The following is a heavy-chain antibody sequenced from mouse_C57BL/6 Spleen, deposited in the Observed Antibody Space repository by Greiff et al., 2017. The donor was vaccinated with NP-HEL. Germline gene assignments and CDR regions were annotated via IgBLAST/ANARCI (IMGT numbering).Heavy chain of an antibody. CDR3: TRRSSGYMYYFDY. J-gene: IGHJ2*01. V-gene: IGHV1-15*01. CDR1: GYTFTDYE. D-gene: IGHD3-2*02. CDR2: IDPETGGT. Sequence: VQLQQSGAELVRPGASVTLSCKASGYTFTDYEMHWVKQTPVHGLEWIGAIDPETGGTAYNQKFKGKAILTADKSSSTAYMELRSLTSEDSAVYYCTRRSSGYMYYFDYWGQGTTLTVSS.